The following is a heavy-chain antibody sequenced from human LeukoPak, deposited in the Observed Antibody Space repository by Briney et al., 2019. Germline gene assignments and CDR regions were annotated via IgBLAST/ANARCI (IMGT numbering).Heavy chain of an antibody. CDR1: GFTFSTYT. J-gene: IGHJ6*03. V-gene: IGHV3-21*01. CDR2: ISTSSSYI. CDR3: ARVTALPGYSSSWYFYYYMDV. D-gene: IGHD6-13*01. Sequence: GSLRLSCAASGFTFSTYTMNWVRQAPGKGLEWVSFISTSSSYIYYADSVKGRFTISRDNAKNSLYLQMNSLRAEDTAVYYCARVTALPGYSSSWYFYYYMDVWGKGTTVTISS.